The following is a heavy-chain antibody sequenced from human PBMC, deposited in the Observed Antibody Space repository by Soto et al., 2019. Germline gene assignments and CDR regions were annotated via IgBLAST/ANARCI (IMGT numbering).Heavy chain of an antibody. CDR3: ASRHSSPYFDY. J-gene: IGHJ4*02. Sequence: QVQLQESGPGLVKPSQTLSLTCTVSGGSISSGDYYWSWIRQPPGKGLEWIGSIYYSGSTYFNPSLKSRVTISVDTSKNQFSLKLNSVTAADTAVFYCASRHSSPYFDYWGQGTLVTVSS. CDR2: IYYSGST. D-gene: IGHD6-13*01. V-gene: IGHV4-30-4*01. CDR1: GGSISSGDYY.